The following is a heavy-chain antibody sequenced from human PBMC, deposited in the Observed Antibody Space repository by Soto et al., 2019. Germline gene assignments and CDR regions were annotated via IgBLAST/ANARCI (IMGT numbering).Heavy chain of an antibody. CDR1: GFTFSSYR. CDR3: STLGGPHLESRDY. Sequence: EVQLVESGGGLVQPGGSLRLSCAASGFTFSSYRMHWVRQVRGKGLVWVSHIKGDGSDTSYAESVKGRFTVSRDNAKDTLYLQMNNLRAEDTALYYCSTLGGPHLESRDYWGQGTLVTVSS. J-gene: IGHJ4*02. V-gene: IGHV3-74*01. CDR2: IKGDGSDT. D-gene: IGHD1-1*01.